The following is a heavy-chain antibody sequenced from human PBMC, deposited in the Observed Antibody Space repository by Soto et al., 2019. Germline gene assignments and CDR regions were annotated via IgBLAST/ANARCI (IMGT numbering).Heavy chain of an antibody. Sequence: PSETLSLTCTVSGGSISSSSYYWGWIRQPPGKGLEWIGSIYYSGSTYYNPSLKSRVTISVDTSKNQFSLKLSSVTAADTAVYYCARRVESSPALLKYYFDYWGQGTLVTVSS. CDR3: ARRVESSPALLKYYFDY. J-gene: IGHJ4*02. V-gene: IGHV4-39*01. CDR1: GGSISSSSYY. D-gene: IGHD1-26*01. CDR2: IYYSGST.